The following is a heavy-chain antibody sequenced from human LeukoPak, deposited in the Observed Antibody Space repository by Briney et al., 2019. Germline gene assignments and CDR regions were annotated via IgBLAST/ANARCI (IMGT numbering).Heavy chain of an antibody. CDR2: ISSSSSYI. CDR1: GFTFSSYS. Sequence: TGGSLRLSCAASGFTFSSYSMNWVRQAPGKGLEWVSSISSSSSYIYYADSVKGRFTISRDNAKNSLYLQMNSLRAEDTAVYYCARDSYRFLEWLSETALAFDIWGQGTMVTVSS. V-gene: IGHV3-21*01. D-gene: IGHD3-3*01. J-gene: IGHJ3*02. CDR3: ARDSYRFLEWLSETALAFDI.